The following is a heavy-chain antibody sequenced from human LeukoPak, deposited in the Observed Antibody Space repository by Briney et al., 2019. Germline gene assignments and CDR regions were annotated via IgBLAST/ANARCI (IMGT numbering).Heavy chain of an antibody. D-gene: IGHD1-26*01. J-gene: IGHJ4*02. CDR3: ARSGSYRGGLDY. Sequence: GGSLRLSCAASGFTFSSYSMNWVRQAPGEGLEWVSYISSSSGTIDYADSVKGRITISRDNAKNSLYLQMNSLRAEDTALYYCARSGSYRGGLDYWGQGTLVTVSS. CDR2: ISSSSGTI. CDR1: GFTFSSYS. V-gene: IGHV3-48*01.